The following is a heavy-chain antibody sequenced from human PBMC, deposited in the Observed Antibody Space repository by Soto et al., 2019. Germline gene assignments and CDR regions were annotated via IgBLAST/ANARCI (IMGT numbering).Heavy chain of an antibody. J-gene: IGHJ6*02. V-gene: IGHV4-34*01. Sequence: SETLSLTCAVYGGSFSGYYWSWIRQPPGKGLEWIGEINHSGSTNYNPSLKSRVTISVDTSKNQFSLKLSSVTAADTAVYYCARTTRSYYYYGMDVWGQGTTVTV. CDR1: GGSFSGYY. CDR2: INHSGST. D-gene: IGHD3-10*01. CDR3: ARTTRSYYYYGMDV.